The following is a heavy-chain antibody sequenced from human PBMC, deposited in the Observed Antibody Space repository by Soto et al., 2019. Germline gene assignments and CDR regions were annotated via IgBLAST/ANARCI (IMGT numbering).Heavy chain of an antibody. CDR2: IYYSGST. CDR3: ASLQVWWHTRGVFDS. Sequence: SETLSLTCTVSGGSVNSGSYYWSWIRQPPGKGLEWIGYIYYSGSTNYNPSLKSRVTISVDTSKNQFSLKLSSVTAADTAVYYCASLQVWWHTRGVFDSWGQGPLVTV. CDR1: GGSVNSGSYY. D-gene: IGHD1-26*01. J-gene: IGHJ5*01. V-gene: IGHV4-61*01.